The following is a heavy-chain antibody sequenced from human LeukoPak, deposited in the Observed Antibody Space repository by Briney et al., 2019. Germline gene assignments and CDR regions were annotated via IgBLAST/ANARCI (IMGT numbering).Heavy chain of an antibody. Sequence: ASVKVSCKTSGYTFSTHWMHWVRQAPAQGLEWMGIINPNGGFTSYAQKFQGRVTVTRDMSTSTVYMDLSDLKSEDTAVYYCARAHYYGSGSYYPLTPFDPWGQGTLVTASS. J-gene: IGHJ5*02. CDR3: ARAHYYGSGSYYPLTPFDP. CDR2: INPNGGFT. V-gene: IGHV1-46*01. CDR1: GYTFSTHW. D-gene: IGHD3-10*01.